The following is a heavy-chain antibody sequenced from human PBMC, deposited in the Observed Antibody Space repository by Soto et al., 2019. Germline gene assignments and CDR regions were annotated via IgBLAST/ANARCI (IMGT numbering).Heavy chain of an antibody. V-gene: IGHV3-11*06. CDR3: ARDLRFSSTNYFDF. Sequence: QVQLVESGGGLVKPGGSLRLSCTASGFLFTDYYMSWIRQPPGKGLEWLAYIDGSSDYTNSADSVKGRFTISRDNAKNSVILQMNNLRADDTAVYYCARDLRFSSTNYFDFWGRGTLVTVSS. CDR1: GFLFTDYY. CDR2: IDGSSDYT. D-gene: IGHD2-8*01. J-gene: IGHJ4*02.